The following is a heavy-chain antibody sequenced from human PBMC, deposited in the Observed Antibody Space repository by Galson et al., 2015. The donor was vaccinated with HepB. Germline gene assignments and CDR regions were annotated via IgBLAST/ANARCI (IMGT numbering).Heavy chain of an antibody. CDR1: GFTFSSYS. CDR2: ISSSSNYI. Sequence: SLRLSCAASGFTFSSYSMNWVRQAPGKGLEWVSSISSSSNYIYYVDSVKGRFTISRDNAKNSLHLQMNSLRAEDTAVYYCARATNYDILTGYYASNYYGMEVWGQGTAVTVSS. D-gene: IGHD3-9*01. V-gene: IGHV3-21*01. J-gene: IGHJ6*02. CDR3: ARATNYDILTGYYASNYYGMEV.